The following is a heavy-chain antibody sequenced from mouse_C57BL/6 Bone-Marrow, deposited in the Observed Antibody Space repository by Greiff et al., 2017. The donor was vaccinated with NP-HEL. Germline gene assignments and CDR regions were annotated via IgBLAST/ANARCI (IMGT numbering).Heavy chain of an antibody. Sequence: EVQLVESGPGLAKPSQTLSLTCSVTGYSITSDYWNWIRKFPGNKLEYMGYISYSGSTYYNPSLKSRISITRDTSKNQYYLQLKSVTTEDTATYYCARSPIYYGYDSGYFDGWGTGTTVTVS. J-gene: IGHJ1*03. CDR2: ISYSGST. D-gene: IGHD2-2*01. V-gene: IGHV3-8*01. CDR3: ARSPIYYGYDSGYFDG. CDR1: GYSITSDY.